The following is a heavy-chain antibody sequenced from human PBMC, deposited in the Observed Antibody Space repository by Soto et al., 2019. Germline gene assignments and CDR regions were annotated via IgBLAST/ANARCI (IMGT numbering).Heavy chain of an antibody. CDR3: AKGCGGGCFQH. V-gene: IGHV3-74*01. CDR1: GFTFSRYW. Sequence: GGSLRLSCAASGFTFSRYWMHWVRQAPGKGLVWVSGINSDGSTTSYADSVKGRFTISRDNAKNTLYLQMNSLRAEDTAVYYCAKGCGGGCFQHWGQGTLVTVSS. D-gene: IGHD2-21*01. CDR2: INSDGSTT. J-gene: IGHJ1*01.